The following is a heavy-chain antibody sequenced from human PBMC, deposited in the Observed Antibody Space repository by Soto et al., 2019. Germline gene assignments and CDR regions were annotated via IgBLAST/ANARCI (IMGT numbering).Heavy chain of an antibody. CDR1: GFTFSTYS. J-gene: IGHJ6*02. Sequence: GGSLRLSCVGSGFTFSTYSINWVRQAPGKGLEWVSSISSRSDIYYADSAKGRFTISRDNAKNSVSLQMNSLRAEDTAVYYCAREYTAWPLAYGLDVWGQGTTVTV. CDR3: AREYTAWPLAYGLDV. D-gene: IGHD2-2*02. CDR2: ISSRSDI. V-gene: IGHV3-21*01.